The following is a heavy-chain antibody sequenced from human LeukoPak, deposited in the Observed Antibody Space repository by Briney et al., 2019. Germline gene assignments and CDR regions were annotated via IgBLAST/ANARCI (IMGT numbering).Heavy chain of an antibody. CDR2: INHSGST. CDR3: ARGRVVGARAFDY. J-gene: IGHJ4*02. CDR1: GGSFSGYY. D-gene: IGHD1-26*01. V-gene: IGHV4-34*01. Sequence: SETLSLTCAVYGGSFSGYYWRWIRQPPGKGLEWIGEINHSGSTNYNPSLKSRVTISVDTSKNQFSLKLSSVTAADTAVYYCARGRVVGARAFDYWGQGTLVTVSS.